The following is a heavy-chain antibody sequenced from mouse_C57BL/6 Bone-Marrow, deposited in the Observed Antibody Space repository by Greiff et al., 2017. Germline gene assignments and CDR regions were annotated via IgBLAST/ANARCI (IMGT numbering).Heavy chain of an antibody. Sequence: EVQLQQSGAELVRPGASVKLSCTASGFNIKDDYIHWVKQRPEQGLEWIGWIDPEIGATEYASKFQGKATITSDTSSNTAYLQLSSLTSEDTAVYYCAYDGGNYFDFWGQGTPLTVAS. CDR2: IDPEIGAT. CDR3: AYDGGNYFDF. V-gene: IGHV14-4*01. D-gene: IGHD1-1*02. CDR1: GFNIKDDY. J-gene: IGHJ2*01.